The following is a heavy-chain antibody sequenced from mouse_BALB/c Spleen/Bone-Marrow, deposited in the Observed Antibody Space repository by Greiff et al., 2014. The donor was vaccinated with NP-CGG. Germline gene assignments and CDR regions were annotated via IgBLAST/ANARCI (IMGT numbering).Heavy chain of an antibody. CDR1: GFDFSRYW. V-gene: IGHV4-1*02. J-gene: IGHJ3*01. Sequence: VQLKQSGGGPVQPGGSLKLSCAASGFDFSRYWMSWVRQAPGKGLEWIGEINPHSNTINYTPSLKDKFIISRDNAKNTLYLQMSKVRSEDTALYYCARLGYYGSLAYWGQGTLVTVSA. D-gene: IGHD1-2*01. CDR2: INPHSNTI. CDR3: ARLGYYGSLAY.